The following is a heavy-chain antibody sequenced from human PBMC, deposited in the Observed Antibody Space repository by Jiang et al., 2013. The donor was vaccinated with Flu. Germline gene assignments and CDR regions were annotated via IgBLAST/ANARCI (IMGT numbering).Heavy chain of an antibody. CDR3: ARPSEELLDY. D-gene: IGHD1-26*01. V-gene: IGHV5-51*01. J-gene: IGHJ4*02. Sequence: FQGQVTISADKSISTAYLQWSSLKASDTAMYYCARPSEELLDYWGQGTLVTVSS.